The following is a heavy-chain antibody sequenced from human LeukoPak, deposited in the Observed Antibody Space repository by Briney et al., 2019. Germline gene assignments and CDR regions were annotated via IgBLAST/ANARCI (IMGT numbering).Heavy chain of an antibody. CDR1: GFTFSSYA. CDR3: ARDRYSLDY. V-gene: IGHV3-30*04. Sequence: PGRSLRLSCAASGFTFSSYAMHWVRQAPGKGLEWVAVISYDGSNKYYADSVKGRFTISRDNSKSTLYLQMNSLRAEDTAVYYCARDRYSLDYWGRGTLVTVSP. J-gene: IGHJ4*02. D-gene: IGHD5-18*01. CDR2: ISYDGSNK.